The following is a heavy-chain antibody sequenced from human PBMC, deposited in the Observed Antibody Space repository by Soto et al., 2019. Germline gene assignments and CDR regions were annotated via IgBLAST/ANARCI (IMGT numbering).Heavy chain of an antibody. CDR2: IQFDGSIK. CDR1: GITFSRSS. CDR3: AREGSGICFGAFDY. J-gene: IGHJ4*02. V-gene: IGHV3-33*05. Sequence: QVQLVASGGGVVQPGRSLRLSCEVSGITFSRSSMHWVRQAPGRGLEWVAVIQFDGSIKNYADSVRGRFTISRDNSKNMVYLQLNNLRVEDTALYYCAREGSGICFGAFDYWGQGILVTVSS. D-gene: IGHD3-10*01.